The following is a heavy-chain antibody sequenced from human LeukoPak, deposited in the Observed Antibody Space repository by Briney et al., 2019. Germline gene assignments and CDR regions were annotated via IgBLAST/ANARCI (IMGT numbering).Heavy chain of an antibody. J-gene: IGHJ4*02. CDR3: AKGGDYDVLTGYYVSDY. Sequence: GASLRLSCAASGFTFSNYAMSWVRQAPGKGLEWVSAITGSGGNTYYADSVKGRFTISRDNSKNTLILQMNSLRAEDTDVYYCAKGGDYDVLTGYYVSDYWGQGTLVTVSS. D-gene: IGHD3-9*01. CDR2: ITGSGGNT. V-gene: IGHV3-23*01. CDR1: GFTFSNYA.